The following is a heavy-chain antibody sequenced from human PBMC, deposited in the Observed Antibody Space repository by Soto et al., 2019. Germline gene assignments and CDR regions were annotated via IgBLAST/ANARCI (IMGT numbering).Heavy chain of an antibody. Sequence: QVQLVQSGAEVKKPGSSVKVSCKASGGSFSSYATSWVRQAPVQGLEWMGGIIPIFGAPTYAQKFQGRVTIIADKSTSTAYMELSSLRSEDTALYYCARAGPVSGNHAFDIWGQGTLVTVSS. V-gene: IGHV1-69*06. CDR3: ARAGPVSGNHAFDI. D-gene: IGHD6-19*01. CDR1: GGSFSSYA. J-gene: IGHJ3*02. CDR2: IIPIFGAP.